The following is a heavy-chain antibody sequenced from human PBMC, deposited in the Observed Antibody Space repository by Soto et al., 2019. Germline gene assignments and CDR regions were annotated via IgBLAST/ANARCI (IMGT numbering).Heavy chain of an antibody. CDR2: IYPGDSDT. CDR1: GYSFTSYW. Sequence: GESLKISCKGSGYSFTSYWIGWVRQMPGKGLEWMGIIYPGDSDTRYSPSFQGQVTISADKSISTAYLQWSSLKASDTAMYYCAKQYSSGWYVFDDYFGYWGQGTLVTVSS. CDR3: AKQYSSGWYVFDDYFGY. D-gene: IGHD6-19*01. J-gene: IGHJ4*02. V-gene: IGHV5-51*01.